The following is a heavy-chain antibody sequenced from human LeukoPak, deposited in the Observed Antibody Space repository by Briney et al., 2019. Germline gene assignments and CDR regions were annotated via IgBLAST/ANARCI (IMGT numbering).Heavy chain of an antibody. CDR1: GGSISSGDYS. V-gene: IGHV4-30-2*01. CDR2: IYHSGST. Sequence: SETLSLTCAVSGGSISSGDYSWSWIRQPPGKGLEWIGYIYHSGSTYYNPSLKSRVTVSVDRSKNQFSLKLSSVTAADTAVYYCARGGDGYNDFDYWGQGTLVTVSS. J-gene: IGHJ4*02. CDR3: ARGGDGYNDFDY. D-gene: IGHD5-24*01.